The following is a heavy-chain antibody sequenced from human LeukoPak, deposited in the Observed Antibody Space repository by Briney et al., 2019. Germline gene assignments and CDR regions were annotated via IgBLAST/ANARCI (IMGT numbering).Heavy chain of an antibody. CDR1: GFDFGSYA. CDR2: ITGSGGST. V-gene: IGHV3-23*01. J-gene: IGHJ4*02. Sequence: GGSLRLSCAASGFDFGSYALSWVRQAPGKGLEWVSAITGSGGSTYYADSVKGRFTVSRDNPRDTLYLQMNSLRVEDTAVYYCGKDEQGFGMQTSHWGQGTLVGDCS. CDR3: GKDEQGFGMQTSH. D-gene: IGHD1-14*01.